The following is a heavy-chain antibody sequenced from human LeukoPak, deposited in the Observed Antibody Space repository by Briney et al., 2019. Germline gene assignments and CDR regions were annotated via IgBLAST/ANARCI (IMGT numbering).Heavy chain of an antibody. D-gene: IGHD3-22*01. CDR3: ARDRAYDSSGYHY. J-gene: IGHJ4*02. CDR1: GFTFSSYG. Sequence: GGSLSLSCGSSGFTFSSYGMHWVRQAPGKGREWVAVIWYDGSNKYYADSVKGRFTISRENSKNTLYLQMNSLRAEDTAVYYCARDRAYDSSGYHYWGQGTLVTVSS. CDR2: IWYDGSNK. V-gene: IGHV3-33*01.